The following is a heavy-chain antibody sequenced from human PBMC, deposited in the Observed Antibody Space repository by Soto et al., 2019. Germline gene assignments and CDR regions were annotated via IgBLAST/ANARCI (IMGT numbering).Heavy chain of an antibody. D-gene: IGHD2-2*01. J-gene: IGHJ6*02. Sequence: QVQLVQSGAEVKKPGASVKVSCKASGYTFTSYDINWVRQATGQGLEWMGWMNPNSGNTGYAQKFQGRVTMTRTNSISTAYMELSSLRSEDTAVYYCAGWRYCISTSCYRHGMDVWGQGTTVTVSS. V-gene: IGHV1-8*01. CDR1: GYTFTSYD. CDR2: MNPNSGNT. CDR3: AGWRYCISTSCYRHGMDV.